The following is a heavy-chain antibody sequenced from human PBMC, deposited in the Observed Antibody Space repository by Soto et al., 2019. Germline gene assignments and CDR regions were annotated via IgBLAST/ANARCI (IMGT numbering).Heavy chain of an antibody. CDR1: GFSLSTSGVG. CDR3: AHSRSSSWYRAVKWFDH. Sequence: QITLKESGPTLVKPTQTLTLTCTFSGFSLSTSGVGVGWIRQPPGKALEWLALIYWDDDKRYSPSLKSRLTITKDTSKNQVVLTMTNIDPVDTATYYCAHSRSSSWYRAVKWFDHWGQGTLVTVSS. CDR2: IYWDDDK. V-gene: IGHV2-5*02. J-gene: IGHJ5*02. D-gene: IGHD6-13*01.